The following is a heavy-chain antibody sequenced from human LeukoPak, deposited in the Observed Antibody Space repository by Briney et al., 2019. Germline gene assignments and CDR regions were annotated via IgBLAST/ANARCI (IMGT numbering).Heavy chain of an antibody. V-gene: IGHV4-39*01. CDR3: ARGFPVTRGYSYGPIDY. CDR1: GGSISSSSYY. J-gene: IGHJ4*02. Sequence: SDTLSLTCTVSGGSISSSSYYWGWIRQPPGKGLEWIGSIYYSGSTYYNPSLKSRVTISVDTSKDQFSLKLSSVTAADTAVYYCARGFPVTRGYSYGPIDYWGQGTLVTVSS. CDR2: IYYSGST. D-gene: IGHD5-18*01.